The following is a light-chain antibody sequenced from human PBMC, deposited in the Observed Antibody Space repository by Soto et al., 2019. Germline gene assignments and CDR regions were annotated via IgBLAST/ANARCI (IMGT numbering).Light chain of an antibody. V-gene: IGKV1-8*01. CDR3: QQYYSYPLT. Sequence: AIRMTQSPSSLSASTGDRVTITCRASQGISSYLAWYQQKPGKAPKLLIYAASTLQSGVPSRFSGSGSGTDFTLTISCLQYEDFETYYCQQYYSYPLTFGQGTKVDIK. J-gene: IGKJ1*01. CDR2: AAS. CDR1: QGISSY.